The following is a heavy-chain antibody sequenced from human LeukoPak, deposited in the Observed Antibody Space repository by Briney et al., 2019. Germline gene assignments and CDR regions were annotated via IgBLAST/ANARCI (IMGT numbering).Heavy chain of an antibody. D-gene: IGHD4-17*01. V-gene: IGHV3-21*04. J-gene: IGHJ6*02. CDR2: ISSSSSYI. Sequence: GGSLRLSCAVSGFTFSSYSMNWVRQAPGKGLEWVSSISSSSSYIYYADSVKGRFTISRDNSKNTLYLQMNSLRAEDTAVYYCAKVVGDYLSYYYYGMDVWGQGTTVTVSS. CDR3: AKVVGDYLSYYYYGMDV. CDR1: GFTFSSYS.